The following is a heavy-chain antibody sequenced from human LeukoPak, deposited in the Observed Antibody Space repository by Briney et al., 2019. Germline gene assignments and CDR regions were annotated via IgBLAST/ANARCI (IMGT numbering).Heavy chain of an antibody. Sequence: SETLPLTCAVYGGSFSGYYWSWIRQPPGKGLEWIGEINHSGSTNYNPSLKSRVTISVDTSKNQFSLKLSSVTAADTAVYYCARRSGSYYHYWGQGTLVTVSS. CDR3: ARRSGSYYHY. D-gene: IGHD1-26*01. CDR2: INHSGST. CDR1: GGSFSGYY. J-gene: IGHJ4*02. V-gene: IGHV4-34*01.